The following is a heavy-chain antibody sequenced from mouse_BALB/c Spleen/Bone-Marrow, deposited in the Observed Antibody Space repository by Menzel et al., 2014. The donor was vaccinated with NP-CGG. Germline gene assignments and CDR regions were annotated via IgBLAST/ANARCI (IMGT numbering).Heavy chain of an antibody. D-gene: IGHD3-2*01. CDR3: ARQLDSSGYVLDY. Sequence: EVKLMESGGGLVQPGGSLKLSCAASGFTFSSYTMSWIRQTPEKRLEWVAYISDGGGRAYYPDTVKGRFTISRDNAKNTLYLQMSSLKSEDTAMYYGARQLDSSGYVLDYWGQGTTLTVSS. CDR1: GFTFSSYT. J-gene: IGHJ2*01. CDR2: ISDGGGRA. V-gene: IGHV5-12-2*01.